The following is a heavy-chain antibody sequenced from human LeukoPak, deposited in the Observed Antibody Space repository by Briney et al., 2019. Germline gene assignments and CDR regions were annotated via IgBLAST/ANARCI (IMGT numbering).Heavy chain of an antibody. D-gene: IGHD5-12*01. CDR2: IKQDGSVK. CDR3: ARGGGYGGNYFDY. J-gene: IGHJ4*02. Sequence: GGSLRLSCAASGFTFSSYWMSWVRQAPGKGLEWVANIKQDGSVKYYVDSVKGRFTIFRDNAKNSLYLQMNSLRAEDTAVYYCARGGGYGGNYFDYWGQGTLVTVSS. V-gene: IGHV3-7*01. CDR1: GFTFSSYW.